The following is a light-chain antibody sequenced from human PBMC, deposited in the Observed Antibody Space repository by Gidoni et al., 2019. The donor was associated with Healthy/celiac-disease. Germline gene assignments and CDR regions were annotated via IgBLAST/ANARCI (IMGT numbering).Light chain of an antibody. V-gene: IGKV3-20*01. CDR1: QSVTNNY. CDR2: DAS. CDR3: QQSGSSPYT. Sequence: EIVLTQSPGTLSLSPGERTTLACRASQSVTNNYLAWYQQKPGQAPRLVIYDASNRAPGIPDRFSGSGSGPDFTLTISRMEPEDFAVYYCQQSGSSPYTFGQGSKLEIQ. J-gene: IGKJ2*01.